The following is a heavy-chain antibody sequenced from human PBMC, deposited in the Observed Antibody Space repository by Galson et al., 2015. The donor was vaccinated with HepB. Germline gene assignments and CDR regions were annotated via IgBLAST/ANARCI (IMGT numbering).Heavy chain of an antibody. CDR3: ARDRRGELLPRDYYYYYMDV. CDR1: GGSVSSGSYY. Sequence: LSLTCTVSGGSVSSGSYYWSWIRQPPGKGLEWIGYIYYSGSTNYNPSLKSRVTISVDTSKNQFSLKLSSVTAADTAVYYCARDRRGELLPRDYYYYYMDVWGKGTTVTVSS. V-gene: IGHV4-61*01. J-gene: IGHJ6*03. CDR2: IYYSGST. D-gene: IGHD1-26*01.